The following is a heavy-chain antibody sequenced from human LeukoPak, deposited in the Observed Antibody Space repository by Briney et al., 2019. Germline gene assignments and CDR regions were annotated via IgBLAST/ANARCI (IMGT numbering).Heavy chain of an antibody. CDR2: IYSSGSI. CDR1: GGSISSGSYY. CDR3: ARSPVDYYDSSGYYSAYCYMDV. Sequence: NPSETLSLTCTVSGGSISSGSYYWSWIRQPAGKGLEWIGRIYSSGSINYNPSLKSRVTISVDTSKNQFSLKLSSVTAADTAVYYCARSPVDYYDSSGYYSAYCYMDVWGKGTTVTISS. J-gene: IGHJ6*03. D-gene: IGHD3-22*01. V-gene: IGHV4-61*02.